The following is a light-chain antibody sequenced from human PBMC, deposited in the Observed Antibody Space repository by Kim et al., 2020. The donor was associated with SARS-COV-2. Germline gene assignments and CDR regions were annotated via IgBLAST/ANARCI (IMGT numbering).Light chain of an antibody. CDR1: QISSY. CDR3: QEYGTSPYT. J-gene: IGKJ2*01. Sequence: PSLSPGERATLSCRASQISSYLAWYQQKPGQAPRLLIYGAYSRATGIPDRFSGSVSGTDFTLTISRLEPVDFAVYYCQEYGTSPYTFGQGTKLEI. V-gene: IGKV3-20*01. CDR2: GAY.